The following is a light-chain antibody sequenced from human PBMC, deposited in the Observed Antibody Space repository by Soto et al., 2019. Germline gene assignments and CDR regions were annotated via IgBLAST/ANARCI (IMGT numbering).Light chain of an antibody. CDR3: QQSHSIPVT. V-gene: IGKV1-39*01. CDR1: QSINIF. CDR2: AAS. J-gene: IGKJ3*01. Sequence: IQMTQSPSSLSASVGDRVTITCRASQSINIFLNWYQQRPGKAPKLLIYAASNLQSGVSSRFSGSGAGTVFTLTIDSLQPEDFATYYCQQSHSIPVTFGPGTKVDIK.